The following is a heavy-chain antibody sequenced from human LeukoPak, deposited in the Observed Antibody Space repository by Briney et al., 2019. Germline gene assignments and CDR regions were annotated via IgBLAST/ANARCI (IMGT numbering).Heavy chain of an antibody. Sequence: PSETLSHTCTVSGGSITSGGYFWGWIRQPPGKGLEWIGSIYYIGSPYYNPSLKSRVTISLDTSKNQLSLKLSSVTAADTAVYYCARAHVSATEPGTRLFDFWGQGTLVTVSS. J-gene: IGHJ4*02. V-gene: IGHV4-39*02. D-gene: IGHD1/OR15-1a*01. CDR2: IYYIGSP. CDR1: GGSITSGGYF. CDR3: ARAHVSATEPGTRLFDF.